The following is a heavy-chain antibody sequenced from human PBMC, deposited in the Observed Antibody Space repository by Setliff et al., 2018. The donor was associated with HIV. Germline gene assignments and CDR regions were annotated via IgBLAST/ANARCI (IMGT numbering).Heavy chain of an antibody. J-gene: IGHJ4*02. CDR2: TNEDGTEK. Sequence: PGGSLRLSCAASGFTFTSFWMSWVRQAPGKGLEWVANTNEDGTEKYYVDSVRGRSTISRDNANNSLYLQMSSLRAEDTAVYYCARGGGGARRVIGSWGQGALVTVSS. V-gene: IGHV3-7*03. CDR1: GFTFTSFW. D-gene: IGHD6-6*01. CDR3: ARGGGGARRVIGS.